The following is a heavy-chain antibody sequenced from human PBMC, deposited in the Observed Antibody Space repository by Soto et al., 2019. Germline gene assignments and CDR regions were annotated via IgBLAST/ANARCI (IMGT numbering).Heavy chain of an antibody. Sequence: GGSLRLSCVASGFTVSSYHMSWVRQAPGQGLEWVSLVYSGGATFYADSVRGRFAISRDTSKDTAFLQMNNLRVEDTAAYYCARGGDYYDSSGNYYPFYFDYWGPGTQVTVSS. CDR2: VYSGGAT. V-gene: IGHV3-53*01. CDR3: ARGGDYYDSSGNYYPFYFDY. D-gene: IGHD3-22*01. CDR1: GFTVSSYH. J-gene: IGHJ4*02.